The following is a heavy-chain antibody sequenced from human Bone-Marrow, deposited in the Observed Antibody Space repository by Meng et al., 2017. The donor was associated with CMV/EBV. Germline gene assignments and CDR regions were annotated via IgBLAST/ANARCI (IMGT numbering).Heavy chain of an antibody. V-gene: IGHV3-30*02. CDR2: IRSDGGKK. D-gene: IGHD5-18*01. Sequence: GESLKISCVASGFTFSTDWMNWVRQAPGKGLEWVAFIRSDGGKKWYADSMKGRFTISRDNSKNTLYVQMDTLRVEDTAVYYCAKSGQLKAGDYFDYWGQGTLVTVSS. CDR3: AKSGQLKAGDYFDY. CDR1: GFTFSTDW. J-gene: IGHJ4*02.